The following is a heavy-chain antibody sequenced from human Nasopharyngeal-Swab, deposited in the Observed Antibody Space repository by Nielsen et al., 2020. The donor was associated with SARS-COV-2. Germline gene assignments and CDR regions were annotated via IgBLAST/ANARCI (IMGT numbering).Heavy chain of an antibody. Sequence: GESLKISCAASGFTFSSYWMSCVRQAPGKGLECVANIKQDGSEKYYVDSVKGRFTISRDNAKNSLYLQMNSLRAEDTAVYYCAGDYYYYYGMDVWGQGTTVTVSS. CDR2: IKQDGSEK. CDR3: AGDYYYYYGMDV. CDR1: GFTFSSYW. J-gene: IGHJ6*02. V-gene: IGHV3-7*03.